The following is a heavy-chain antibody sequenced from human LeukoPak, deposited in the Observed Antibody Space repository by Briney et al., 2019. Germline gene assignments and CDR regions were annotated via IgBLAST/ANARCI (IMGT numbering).Heavy chain of an antibody. Sequence: GESLKISCKGSGYSFTSYWIGWVRQMPGKGLEWMGIIYPGDSDTRCSPSFQGQVTISADKSISTAYLLWSSLKASDTAMYYCARHPITRYYDSSGYSAAGPDYWGQGTLVTVSS. J-gene: IGHJ4*02. CDR3: ARHPITRYYDSSGYSAAGPDY. CDR2: IYPGDSDT. V-gene: IGHV5-51*01. D-gene: IGHD3-22*01. CDR1: GYSFTSYW.